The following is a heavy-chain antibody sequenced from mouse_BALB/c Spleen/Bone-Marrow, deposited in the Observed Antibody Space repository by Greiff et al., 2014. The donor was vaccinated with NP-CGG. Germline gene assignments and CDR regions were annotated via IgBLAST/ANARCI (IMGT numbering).Heavy chain of an antibody. CDR3: AREGLRRRAAMDY. Sequence: EVQVVESGGGLVKPGGSLKLSCAASGFTFSSYAMSWVRQSPEKRLEWVAEISSGGSYTYYPDTLTGRFTFSIDNAKNTLYLEMSSVRLEDTAMYYCAREGLRRRAAMDYWGQGTSVTVSS. CDR2: ISSGGSYT. J-gene: IGHJ4*01. CDR1: GFTFSSYA. V-gene: IGHV5-9-4*01. D-gene: IGHD2-4*01.